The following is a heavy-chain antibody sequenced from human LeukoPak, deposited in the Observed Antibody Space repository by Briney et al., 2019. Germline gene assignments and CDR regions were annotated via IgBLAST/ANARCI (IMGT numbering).Heavy chain of an antibody. D-gene: IGHD1-1*01. J-gene: IGHJ4*02. CDR2: IGIDSGNT. CDR3: TRDHNYAFDN. Sequence: GGSLRLSCTASGFPFIEYSMNWVRQAPGKGLEWISYIGIDSGNTKYADSVRGRFTISTDKAKNSLYLQMNSLRVEDTAVYYCTRDHNYAFDNWGQGTLVSVAS. CDR1: GFPFIEYS. V-gene: IGHV3-48*01.